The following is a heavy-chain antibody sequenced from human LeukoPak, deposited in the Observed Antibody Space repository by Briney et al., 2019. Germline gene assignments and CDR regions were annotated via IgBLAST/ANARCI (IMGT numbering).Heavy chain of an antibody. CDR1: GGSFSGYY. CDR2: INHSGST. J-gene: IGHJ4*02. D-gene: IGHD3-3*01. Sequence: SETLSLTCAVYGGSFSGYYWSWIRQPPGKGPEWIGEINHSGSTNYNPSLKSRVTISVDTSKNQFSLKLSSVTAADTAVYYCARIWISGDESIDYWGQGTLVTVSS. V-gene: IGHV4-34*01. CDR3: ARIWISGDESIDY.